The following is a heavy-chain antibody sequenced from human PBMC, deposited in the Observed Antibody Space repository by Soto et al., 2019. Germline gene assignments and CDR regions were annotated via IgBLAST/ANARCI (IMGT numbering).Heavy chain of an antibody. D-gene: IGHD5-18*01. CDR1: GYSFTSYW. CDR2: IDPSDSYT. Sequence: GESLKISCKGSGYSFTSYWISWVRQMPGKGLEWMGRIDPSDSYTNYSPSFQGHVTISADKSISTAYLQWSSLKASDTAMYYCAREDLYSYGSIVFDYWGQGTLVTVSS. J-gene: IGHJ4*02. CDR3: AREDLYSYGSIVFDY. V-gene: IGHV5-10-1*01.